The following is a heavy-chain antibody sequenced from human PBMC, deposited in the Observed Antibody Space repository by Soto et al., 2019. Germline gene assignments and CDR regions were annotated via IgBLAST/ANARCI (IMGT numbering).Heavy chain of an antibody. D-gene: IGHD2-2*01. CDR1: GFSLSTSGVG. CDR3: LHRSSTSGVFDY. Sequence: QITLKESGPTLVKPTQTLTLTCTFSGFSLSTSGVGVGWIRQPPGKALEWLALIYWDGDERYSPSLRTRLTITKDTSKSQVVLTMTNMDPVDTATYYCLHRSSTSGVFDYWGQGTLVTVSS. J-gene: IGHJ4*02. V-gene: IGHV2-5*02. CDR2: IYWDGDE.